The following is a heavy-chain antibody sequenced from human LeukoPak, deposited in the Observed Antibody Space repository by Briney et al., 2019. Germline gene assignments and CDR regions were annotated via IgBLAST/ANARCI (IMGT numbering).Heavy chain of an antibody. CDR3: ARGSYLPIDY. CDR2: IYYSGST. J-gene: IGHJ4*02. V-gene: IGHV4-39*07. CDR1: GGSISSSSYY. Sequence: SETLSLTCTVSGGSISSSSYYWGWIRQPPGKGLEWIGSIYYSGSTYYNPSLKSRVTISVDTSKNQFSLKLSSVTAADTAVYYCARGSYLPIDYWGQGTLVTVSS. D-gene: IGHD6-6*01.